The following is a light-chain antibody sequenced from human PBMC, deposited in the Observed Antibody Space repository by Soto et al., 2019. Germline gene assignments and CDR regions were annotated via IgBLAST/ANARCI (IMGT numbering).Light chain of an antibody. Sequence: EIVLTQSPGTLSMSPGERATLSCRASQSISSNYVAWYQQKPGQAPRLLIYGAFARAAGIPGRFSGSASGTDFTLTISRLEPEDFAVYFCQHYDASPWTFGQGTKVDNK. J-gene: IGKJ1*01. V-gene: IGKV3-20*01. CDR3: QHYDASPWT. CDR1: QSISSNY. CDR2: GAF.